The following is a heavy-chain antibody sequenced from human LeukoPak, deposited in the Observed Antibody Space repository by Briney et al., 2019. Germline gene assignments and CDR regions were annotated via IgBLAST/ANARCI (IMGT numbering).Heavy chain of an antibody. V-gene: IGHV3-11*04. CDR3: ARPDFWSGYYHS. Sequence: PGGSLRLSCAASGFTFSDAWMSWVRQAPGKGREGVSYISSSGSTIYYADSVKGRFTISRDNAKNSLYLQMNSLRAEDTAVYYCARPDFWSGYYHSWGQGTLVTVSS. J-gene: IGHJ4*02. CDR1: GFTFSDAW. D-gene: IGHD3-3*01. CDR2: ISSSGSTI.